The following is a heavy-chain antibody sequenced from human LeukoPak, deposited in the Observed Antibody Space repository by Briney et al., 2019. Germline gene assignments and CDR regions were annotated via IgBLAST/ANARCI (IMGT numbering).Heavy chain of an antibody. D-gene: IGHD2-8*02. CDR3: ARKKGYADAWWDS. Sequence: GESLKISCEGSGYSFTDYWIGWVRQMPGEGLEWMGIIYPGDSDTRYSPSFQGQVTMSADKSISTTYLQWSSLRASDTAIYYCARKKGYADAWWDSWGQGTLVTVS. CDR2: IYPGDSDT. CDR1: GYSFTDYW. V-gene: IGHV5-51*01. J-gene: IGHJ5*02.